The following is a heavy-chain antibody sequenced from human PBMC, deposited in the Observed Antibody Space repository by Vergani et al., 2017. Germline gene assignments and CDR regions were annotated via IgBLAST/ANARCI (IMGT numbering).Heavy chain of an antibody. D-gene: IGHD3-10*01. CDR2: IYSTGST. V-gene: IGHV4-59*13. CDR1: GGSFNTYY. J-gene: IGHJ6*02. CDR3: ARELSYYYGSGSDDYNPYYYEGMDV. Sequence: QVQLEESGPGLVKPSETLSLTCTVSGGSFNTYYWSWIRQSPGKGLEWIGYIYSTGSTNYNPSLNSRVTMSVDTSKNQFSLKLRSVTAADTAVYFCARELSYYYGSGSDDYNPYYYEGMDVWGQGTLVTVSS.